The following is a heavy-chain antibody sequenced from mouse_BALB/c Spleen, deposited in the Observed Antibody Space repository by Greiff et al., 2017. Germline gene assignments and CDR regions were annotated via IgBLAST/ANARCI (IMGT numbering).Heavy chain of an antibody. D-gene: IGHD2-14*01. V-gene: IGHV5-4*02. CDR3: ARAEVRHYFDY. Sequence: DVKLVESGGGLVKPGGSLKLSCAASGFTFSDYYMYWVRQTPEKRLEWVATISDGGSYTYYPDSVKGRFTISRDNAKNNLYLQMSSLKSEDTAMYYCARAEVRHYFDYWGQGTTLTVSS. CDR2: ISDGGSYT. J-gene: IGHJ2*01. CDR1: GFTFSDYY.